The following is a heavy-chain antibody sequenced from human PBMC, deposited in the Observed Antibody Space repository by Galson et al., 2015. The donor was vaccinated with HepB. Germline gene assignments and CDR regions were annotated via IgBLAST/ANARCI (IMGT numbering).Heavy chain of an antibody. V-gene: IGHV1-18*04. CDR2: ISPNNGNT. J-gene: IGHJ6*02. CDR1: GYTFTSNG. D-gene: IGHD3-16*01. Sequence: SVKVFCKASGYTFTSNGITWVRQAPGQGLEWMGWISPNNGNTNYAQKLRGRVTMTTDTFTSTAYVELRSLKSDDTAVYYCARGGMGGMDVWGQGTTVTVSS. CDR3: ARGGMGGMDV.